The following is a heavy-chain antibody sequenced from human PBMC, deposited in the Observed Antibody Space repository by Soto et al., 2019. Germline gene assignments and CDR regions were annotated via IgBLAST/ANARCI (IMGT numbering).Heavy chain of an antibody. V-gene: IGHV1-24*01. CDR3: ATSRSGMTTVTQYYYGMDV. CDR2: FDPEDGET. CDR1: GYTLTELS. Sequence: ASVKVSCKVSGYTLTELSIHWVRQAPGKGLEWMGGFDPEDGETIYAQKFQGRVTMTEDTSTDTAYMELSSLRSEDTAVYYCATSRSGMTTVTQYYYGMDVWGQGTTVTVSS. J-gene: IGHJ6*02. D-gene: IGHD4-17*01.